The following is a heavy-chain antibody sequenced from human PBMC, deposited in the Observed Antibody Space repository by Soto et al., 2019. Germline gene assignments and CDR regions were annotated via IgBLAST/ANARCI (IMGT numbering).Heavy chain of an antibody. CDR3: VKQAHGLDGVAFDY. CDR1: GFIFSEST. Sequence: EVQLVESGGGLVQPGGTLRLSCSASGFIFSESTIYWVRQVPGKGLVAISAVSTSGRSTYYADSVKDRFTISRDNSKNTLFRQMGSLRPEDTAIYYCVKQAHGLDGVAFDYWGQGTQVTFAS. J-gene: IGHJ4*02. D-gene: IGHD2-15*01. V-gene: IGHV3-64D*06. CDR2: VSTSGRST.